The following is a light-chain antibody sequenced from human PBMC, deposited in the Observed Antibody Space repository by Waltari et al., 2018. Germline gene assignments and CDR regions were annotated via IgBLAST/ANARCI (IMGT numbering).Light chain of an antibody. Sequence: VVVTQSPLSLPVTLGQPASISCSSSQSLVHSDGNTYLNWFQQRPGQSPRRLIYKVSNRDSGVPDRFSGSGSGTDFTLKISRVEAEDVGVYYCMQGTHWPPFTFGPGTKVDIK. V-gene: IGKV2-30*02. CDR2: KVS. CDR3: MQGTHWPPFT. CDR1: QSLVHSDGNTY. J-gene: IGKJ3*01.